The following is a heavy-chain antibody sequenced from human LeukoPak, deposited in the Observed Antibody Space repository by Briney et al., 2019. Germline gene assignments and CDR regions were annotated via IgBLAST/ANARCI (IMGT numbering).Heavy chain of an antibody. CDR1: GGSISSSNW. V-gene: IGHV4-4*02. CDR3: AKSGSYQSDAFDI. CDR2: IYHSGGT. Sequence: SGTLSLTCAVSGGSISSSNWWSWVRQPPGKGLEWIGEIYHSGGTNYNPSLKSRVTISVDKSKNQFSLKLSSVTAADTAVYYCAKSGSYQSDAFDIWGQGTMVTVSS. J-gene: IGHJ3*02. D-gene: IGHD1-26*01.